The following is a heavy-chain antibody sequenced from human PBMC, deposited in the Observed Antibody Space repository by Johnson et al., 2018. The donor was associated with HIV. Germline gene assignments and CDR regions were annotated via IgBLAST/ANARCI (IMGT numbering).Heavy chain of an antibody. V-gene: IGHV3-30*02. J-gene: IGHJ3*02. CDR1: GFSFSNYA. D-gene: IGHD3-16*02. CDR3: ARENYDYVWESYRKGGAFDI. CDR2: IQFDGSHK. Sequence: QVQLVESGGGVVQPGGSLRLTCKASGFSFSNYAIHWVRQAPGKGLEWVTFIQFDGSHKYSADFVKGRFTISRDISKKSVFLQMNSLTAEDTAVYYCARENYDYVWESYRKGGAFDIWGQGTMVTVSS.